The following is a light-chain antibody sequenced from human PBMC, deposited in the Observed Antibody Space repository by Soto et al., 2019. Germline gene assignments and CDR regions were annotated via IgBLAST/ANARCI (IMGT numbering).Light chain of an antibody. V-gene: IGKV1-39*01. CDR2: AAS. Sequence: DIQVTQSPSSLSASIGDRVTITCRASQTISTFLNWYQHKPGKAPKLLIYAASSLQSGVPSRFSGSGSGTDFTLTITSLQPEDIATYYCQQSYTTPYTFGQGTKLEI. CDR1: QTISTF. CDR3: QQSYTTPYT. J-gene: IGKJ2*01.